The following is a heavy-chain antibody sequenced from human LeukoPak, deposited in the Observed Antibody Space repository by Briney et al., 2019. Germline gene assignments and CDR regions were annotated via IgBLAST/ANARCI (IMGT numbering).Heavy chain of an antibody. CDR2: IWYDGSNK. Sequence: GGSLRLSCAASGFTFSSYGMHWVRQAPGKGLEWVAVIWYDGSNKYYVDSVKGRFTISRDNSKNTLYLQMNSLRAEDTAVYYCARAGIAAACIGVDYWGQGTLVTVSS. J-gene: IGHJ4*02. CDR1: GFTFSSYG. D-gene: IGHD6-13*01. CDR3: ARAGIAAACIGVDY. V-gene: IGHV3-33*01.